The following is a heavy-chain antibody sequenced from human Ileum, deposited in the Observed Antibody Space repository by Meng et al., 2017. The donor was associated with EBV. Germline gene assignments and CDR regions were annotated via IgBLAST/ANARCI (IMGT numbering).Heavy chain of an antibody. CDR2: INHSGST. J-gene: IGHJ5*02. CDR1: GGFFSGYY. D-gene: IGHD3-22*01. Sequence: QVQLQQWGAGRLKPSETLSLTCAVYGGFFSGYYWSWIRQSPGKGLEWIGEINHSGSTNYNPSLKSRVTISVDTSKNQFSLKLTSVTAADTAVYYCAREARSSGYHPGIGPWGQGTLVTVPS. CDR3: AREARSSGYHPGIGP. V-gene: IGHV4-34*02.